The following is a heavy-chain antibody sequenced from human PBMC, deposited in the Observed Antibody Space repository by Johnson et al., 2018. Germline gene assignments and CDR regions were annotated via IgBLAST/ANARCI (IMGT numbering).Heavy chain of an antibody. V-gene: IGHV3-23*04. Sequence: EVQLVGSGGGLVQPGGSLRLSCAASGIMFSNYAMSWVRPAPGKGLGWVSDISDSGAYTYYADSVQGRFTISRDNSKNTLYLEMHSPGTQDTAVYYCAKEAITKLVGAYHAGYFELWGRGTMVTLSS. D-gene: IGHD1-26*01. CDR3: AKEAITKLVGAYHAGYFEL. CDR1: GIMFSNYA. J-gene: IGHJ2*01. CDR2: ISDSGAYT.